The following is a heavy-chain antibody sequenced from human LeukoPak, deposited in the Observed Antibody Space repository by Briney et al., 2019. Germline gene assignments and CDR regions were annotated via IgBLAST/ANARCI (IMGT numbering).Heavy chain of an antibody. V-gene: IGHV4-34*01. CDR1: GGSFSGFH. CDR2: INHSGST. J-gene: IGHJ5*02. CDR3: ARQRFTMRAYAGNWFDP. D-gene: IGHD3-10*01. Sequence: SETLSLTCAVYGGSFSGFHWSWIRQPPGKGLEWIGEINHSGSTNYNPSFQDQVTISADKSISTAYLQWSSLKASDTAMYYCARQRFTMRAYAGNWFDPWGQGTLVTVSS.